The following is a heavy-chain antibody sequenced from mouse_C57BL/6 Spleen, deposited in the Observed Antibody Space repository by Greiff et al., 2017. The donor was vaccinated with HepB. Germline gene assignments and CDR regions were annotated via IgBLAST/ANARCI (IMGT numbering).Heavy chain of an antibody. V-gene: IGHV1-59*01. CDR1: GYTFTSYW. D-gene: IGHD1-1*01. Sequence: QVQLQQPGAELVRPGSSVKLSCKASGYTFTSYWMHWVKQRPGQGLEWIGVIDPSDSYTNYHQKFNGKATLTVDTSSNTAYMQLSSLTSEDCAVYYCARAYYYGSSYPAYWGQGTLVTVSA. CDR2: IDPSDSYT. J-gene: IGHJ3*01. CDR3: ARAYYYGSSYPAY.